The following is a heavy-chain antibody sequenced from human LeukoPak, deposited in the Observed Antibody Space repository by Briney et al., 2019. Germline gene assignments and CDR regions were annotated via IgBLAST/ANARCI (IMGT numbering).Heavy chain of an antibody. CDR1: GGSISSGSYY. CDR3: ARGKMATIDY. J-gene: IGHJ4*02. V-gene: IGHV4-61*02. CDR2: IYTSGST. D-gene: IGHD5-24*01. Sequence: SETLSLTCTVAGGSISSGSYYWSWLRQPAGTGLEWIGRIYTSGSTNYNPSLKSRVTISVDTSKNQFSLKLSSVTAADTAVYYCARGKMATIDYWGQGTLVTVSS.